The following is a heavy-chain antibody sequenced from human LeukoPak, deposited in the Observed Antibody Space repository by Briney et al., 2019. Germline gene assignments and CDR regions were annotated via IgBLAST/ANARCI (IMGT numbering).Heavy chain of an antibody. J-gene: IGHJ4*02. CDR3: ARRDFWSGWTYYFDY. Sequence: PSETLSPTCTVSGGSISSSGYYWGWIRQPPGKGLEWIGSIYHTGSTYYNPSLKSRVTISVDTSKNQFSLKVSSVTAADTAVYYCARRDFWSGWTYYFDYWGQGTLVTVSS. CDR1: GGSISSSGYY. D-gene: IGHD3-3*01. V-gene: IGHV4-39*01. CDR2: IYHTGST.